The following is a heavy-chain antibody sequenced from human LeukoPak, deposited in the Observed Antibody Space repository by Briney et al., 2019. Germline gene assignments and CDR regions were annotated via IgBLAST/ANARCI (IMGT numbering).Heavy chain of an antibody. Sequence: ASVKVSCKASGYTFTDYYMHWVRQDPGQGLEWMGWINPNSGGTNYAQKFQGRVTMTTDTSTSTAYMELRSLRSDDTAVYYCARDRGGSYSWFDPWGQGTLVTVSS. CDR3: ARDRGGSYSWFDP. CDR1: GYTFTDYY. CDR2: INPNSGGT. V-gene: IGHV1-2*02. D-gene: IGHD1-26*01. J-gene: IGHJ5*02.